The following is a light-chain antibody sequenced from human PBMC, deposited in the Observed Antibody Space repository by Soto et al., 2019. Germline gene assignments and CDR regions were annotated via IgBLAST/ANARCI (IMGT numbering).Light chain of an antibody. V-gene: IGKV3-15*01. Sequence: EIGMTQSPGTLSVSPGSTVTLACRASQSININLAWYQQKPGQAPRLLIYGASTRATGLPARFSGSGSDTEFTLIISSLQSEDSAVYYCQQYDNWPITFGQGTRLEIK. CDR2: GAS. CDR1: QSININ. CDR3: QQYDNWPIT. J-gene: IGKJ5*01.